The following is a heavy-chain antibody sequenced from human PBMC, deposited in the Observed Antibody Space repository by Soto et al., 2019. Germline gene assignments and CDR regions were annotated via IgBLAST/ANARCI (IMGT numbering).Heavy chain of an antibody. D-gene: IGHD3-16*01. CDR3: ARLGGWSVDY. J-gene: IGHJ4*02. V-gene: IGHV4-59*08. CDR2: IYYSGST. CDR1: GGSISSYY. Sequence: QLQLQESGPGLVKPSETLSLTCTVSGGSISSYYWSWIRQPPGKGLEWIGYIYYSGSTNYNPSLKRRGTLSVDTAKNQFSLKLSSVTAADTAVYYCARLGGWSVDYWGQGTLVTVSS.